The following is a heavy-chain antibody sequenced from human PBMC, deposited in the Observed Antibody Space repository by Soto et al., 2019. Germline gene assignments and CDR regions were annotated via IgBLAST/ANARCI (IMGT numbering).Heavy chain of an antibody. CDR3: ARRIIMIRGVAMDV. Sequence: QVQLVQSGAEVKKPGASVKVSCKASGYIFTGYYLHWVRQAPGQGLEWMGWIHPNSGGTNYAQKFQGRVTMTRDTSISTAYMELSRLRSDDTAIYYCARRIIMIRGVAMDVWGQGTTVTVSS. J-gene: IGHJ6*02. CDR1: GYIFTGYY. CDR2: IHPNSGGT. D-gene: IGHD3-10*01. V-gene: IGHV1-2*02.